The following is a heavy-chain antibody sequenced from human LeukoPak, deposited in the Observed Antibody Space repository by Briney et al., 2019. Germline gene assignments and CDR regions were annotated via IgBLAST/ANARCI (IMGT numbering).Heavy chain of an antibody. CDR3: ARAYDILTGYSPFDY. CDR1: GFSLSTSGVG. Sequence: SGPTLVNPTQTLTLTCTFSGFSLSTSGVGVGWIRQPPGKALEWLALIYWDDDKRYSPSLKSRLTITKATSKNQVVLTMTNMAPVDTATYYCARAYDILTGYSPFDYWGQGTLVTVSS. CDR2: IYWDDDK. V-gene: IGHV2-5*02. J-gene: IGHJ4*02. D-gene: IGHD3-9*01.